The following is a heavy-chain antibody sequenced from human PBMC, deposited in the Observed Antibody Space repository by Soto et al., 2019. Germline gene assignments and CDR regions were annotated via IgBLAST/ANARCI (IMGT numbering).Heavy chain of an antibody. CDR2: IYSGGST. D-gene: IGHD3-22*01. CDR1: GFSVSSNY. V-gene: IGHV3-53*01. J-gene: IGHJ4*02. CDR3: ASGYSVYFDY. Sequence: PGGSLRLSCAASGFSVSSNYMNWVRQAPGKGLEWVSVIYSGGSTYYADSVKGRFTISRDNFKNTLYLQMNSLRAEDTAVYYCASGYSVYFDYWGQGTLVTVSS.